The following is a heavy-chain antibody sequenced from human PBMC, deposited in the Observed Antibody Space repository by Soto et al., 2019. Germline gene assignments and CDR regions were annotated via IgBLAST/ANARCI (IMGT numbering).Heavy chain of an antibody. D-gene: IGHD1-7*01. CDR3: ARLNWNYGARTFDY. J-gene: IGHJ4*02. CDR2: IYYSGST. Sequence: QVQLQESGPGLVKPSETLSLTCTVSGGSISSYYWSWIRQPPGKGLEWIGYIYYSGSTNYNPSLKSRVTISVDTSKYQFSLKLSSVTAADTAVYYCARLNWNYGARTFDYWGQGTLVTVSS. CDR1: GGSISSYY. V-gene: IGHV4-59*08.